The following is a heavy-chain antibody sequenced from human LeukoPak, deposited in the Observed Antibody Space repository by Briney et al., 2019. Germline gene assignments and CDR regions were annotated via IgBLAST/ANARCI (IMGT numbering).Heavy chain of an antibody. Sequence: ASVKVSCKASGYTFTSYGISWVRQAPGQGLEWMGWISAYNGNTNYAQKLQGRVTITRNTSISTAYMELSSLRSEDTAVYYCARLGGSYSYWGQGTLVTVSS. CDR2: ISAYNGNT. CDR3: ARLGGSYSY. J-gene: IGHJ4*02. V-gene: IGHV1-18*01. CDR1: GYTFTSYG. D-gene: IGHD1-26*01.